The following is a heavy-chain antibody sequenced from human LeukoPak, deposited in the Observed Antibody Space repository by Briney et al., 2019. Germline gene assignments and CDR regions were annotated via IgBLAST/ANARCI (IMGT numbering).Heavy chain of an antibody. Sequence: ASVKVSCKASGYTFTSYAMNWVRQAPGQGLEWMGIIHVGGDTTGNAQKFQGRVTMTKDTSSSTFYMELNSLTFEDTAVYYCARGGCSGDCYSAPFDYWGQGALVTVSS. CDR2: IHVGGDTT. CDR1: GYTFTSYA. CDR3: ARGGCSGDCYSAPFDY. V-gene: IGHV1-46*01. J-gene: IGHJ4*02. D-gene: IGHD2-21*02.